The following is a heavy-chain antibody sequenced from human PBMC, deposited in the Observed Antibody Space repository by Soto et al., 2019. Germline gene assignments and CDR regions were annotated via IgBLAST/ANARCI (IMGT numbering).Heavy chain of an antibody. CDR1: EFTFSTYA. D-gene: IGHD6-13*01. Sequence: GGSLRLSCAASEFTFSTYAMSWVRQAPGKGLEWVSAISGSGGSTYYADSVKGRFTISRDTPKNTLYLQMNSLRAEDTALYYCAKSYSSNWYDYFDYWGQGTLVTVSS. J-gene: IGHJ4*02. CDR3: AKSYSSNWYDYFDY. CDR2: ISGSGGST. V-gene: IGHV3-23*01.